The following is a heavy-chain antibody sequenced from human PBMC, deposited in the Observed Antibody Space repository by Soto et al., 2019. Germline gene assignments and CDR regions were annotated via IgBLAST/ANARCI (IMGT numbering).Heavy chain of an antibody. J-gene: IGHJ6*02. V-gene: IGHV3-30*18. D-gene: IGHD6-13*01. CDR3: AKSQRRAAAGTYYYYGMDV. Sequence: QVQLVESGGGVVQPGRSLRLSCAASGFTFSSYGMHWVRQAPGKGLEWVAVISYDGSNKYYADSVKGRFTISRDNSKNTLYLQMNSLRAEDTAVYYCAKSQRRAAAGTYYYYGMDVWGQGTTVTVSS. CDR1: GFTFSSYG. CDR2: ISYDGSNK.